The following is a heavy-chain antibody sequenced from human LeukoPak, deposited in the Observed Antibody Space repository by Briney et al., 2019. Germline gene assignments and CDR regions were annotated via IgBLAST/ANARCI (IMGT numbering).Heavy chain of an antibody. V-gene: IGHV1-18*01. J-gene: IGHJ5*02. CDR3: ARGGLAGYCTNGVCYRYNWFDP. Sequence: ASVKVSCKASGYTFTSYGISWVRQAPGQGLERMGWISAYNGNTNYAQKLQGRVTMTTDTSTSTAYMELRSLRSDDTAVYYCARGGLAGYCTNGVCYRYNWFDPWGQGTLVTVSS. D-gene: IGHD2-8*01. CDR2: ISAYNGNT. CDR1: GYTFTSYG.